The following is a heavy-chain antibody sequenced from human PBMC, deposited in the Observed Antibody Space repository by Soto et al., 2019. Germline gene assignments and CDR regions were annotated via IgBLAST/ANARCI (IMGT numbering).Heavy chain of an antibody. CDR3: ARDKMIDDYGLGTYDY. V-gene: IGHV1-18*04. D-gene: IGHD3-10*01. Sequence: ASVKGSCKTAGYSFTGFGVGWVRQAPGQGLEWMGWISGYNGKTKYAQTLQGRVTMTADTSTSTVYMELRGLRSDDTAVYFCARDKMIDDYGLGTYDYWGQGTTVTVSS. CDR1: GYSFTGFG. J-gene: IGHJ4*02. CDR2: ISGYNGKT.